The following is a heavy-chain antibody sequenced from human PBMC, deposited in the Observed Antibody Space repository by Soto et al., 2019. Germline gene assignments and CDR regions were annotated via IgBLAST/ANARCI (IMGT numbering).Heavy chain of an antibody. Sequence: QVQLVQSGAEVKKPGASVKVSCMASGYTFTTYDINWVRQAPGQGLEWMGWMNTHTDDTGYAQKFQGRVSMTRNTSIDTAYMELTGLRSDDTAVYYCVRGQLGGYFDYWGQGTLVSVSS. CDR2: MNTHTDDT. J-gene: IGHJ4*02. V-gene: IGHV1-8*01. CDR1: GYTFTTYD. D-gene: IGHD2-15*01. CDR3: VRGQLGGYFDY.